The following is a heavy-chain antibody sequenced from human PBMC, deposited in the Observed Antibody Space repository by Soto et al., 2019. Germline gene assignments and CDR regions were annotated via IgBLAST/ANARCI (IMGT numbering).Heavy chain of an antibody. CDR2: IIPIFGTA. V-gene: IGHV1-69*13. CDR3: ARGTSNYYDSSGYYYSDY. Sequence: SSVKVSCKASGGTFSSYAISWVRQAPGQGLEWMGGIIPIFGTANYAQKFQVRVTITADESTSTAYMELSSLRSEDKAVYYCARGTSNYYDSSGYYYSDYWGQGTMVTGS. D-gene: IGHD3-22*01. J-gene: IGHJ4*02. CDR1: GGTFSSYA.